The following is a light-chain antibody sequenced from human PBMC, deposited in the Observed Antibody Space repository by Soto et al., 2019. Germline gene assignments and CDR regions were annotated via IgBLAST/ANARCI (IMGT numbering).Light chain of an antibody. Sequence: DIQMTQSPSSLSASVGDRVTITCRASQSISNYLNWYQQKPGKAPKLLIHAASSLQSGVPSRFSCSGSGTDFTLTISSLQPEDFATYYCQQSYTTPCTFCPWTKVDIK. CDR2: AAS. J-gene: IGKJ3*01. V-gene: IGKV1-39*01. CDR1: QSISNY. CDR3: QQSYTTPCT.